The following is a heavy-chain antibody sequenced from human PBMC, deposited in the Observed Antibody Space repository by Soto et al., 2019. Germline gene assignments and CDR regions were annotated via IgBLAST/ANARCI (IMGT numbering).Heavy chain of an antibody. CDR1: GFTFDDYA. D-gene: IGHD1-26*01. CDR2: ISWSSGST. CDR3: AKDLDSGSGAYYSSGMDV. J-gene: IGHJ6*02. Sequence: EVQLVESGGGLVQPGRSLRLSCAASGFTFDDYAMHWVRQAPGKGLEWISGISWSSGSTDYADSVKGRFTISRDNAKDCLDLQMGTLRAEDTALYYCAKDLDSGSGAYYSSGMDVWGQGTTVTVSS. V-gene: IGHV3-9*01.